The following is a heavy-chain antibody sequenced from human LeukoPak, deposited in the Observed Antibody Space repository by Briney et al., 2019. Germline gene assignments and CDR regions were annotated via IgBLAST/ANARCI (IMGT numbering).Heavy chain of an antibody. CDR2: ISSSSSYI. CDR1: GFIFSSYS. Sequence: GGSLRLSCVGSGFIFSSYSMNWVRQAPGKGLEWVSSISSSSSYIYYADSVKGRFTISRDNAKNSLYLQMNSLRAEDTAVYYCARDQTTVVTSGFDYWGQGTLVTVSS. V-gene: IGHV3-21*01. J-gene: IGHJ4*02. D-gene: IGHD4-23*01. CDR3: ARDQTTVVTSGFDY.